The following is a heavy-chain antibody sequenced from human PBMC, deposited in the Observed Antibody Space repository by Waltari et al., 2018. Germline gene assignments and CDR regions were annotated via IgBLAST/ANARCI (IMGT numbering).Heavy chain of an antibody. CDR1: GGSFSGYY. D-gene: IGHD3-22*01. CDR3: ARGLNYYDSSGYPFDY. J-gene: IGHJ4*02. CDR2: INHSEVT. Sequence: QVQLQQWGAGLLKPSETLSLTCAVYGGSFSGYYWSWIRQPPGKGLEGIGEINHSEVTNYNPSRKSRVTISVDTSKNQFSLKLSSVTAADTAVYYCARGLNYYDSSGYPFDYWGQGTLVTVSS. V-gene: IGHV4-34*01.